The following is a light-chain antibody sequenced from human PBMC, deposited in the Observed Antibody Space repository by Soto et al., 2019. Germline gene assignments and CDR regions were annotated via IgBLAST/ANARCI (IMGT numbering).Light chain of an antibody. J-gene: IGLJ1*01. CDR1: NSDVGNYNL. CDR2: EVT. V-gene: IGLV2-23*02. Sequence: QPVLTQPASVSGSPGQPITISCTGTNSDVGNYNLVSWYRQDSGEAPKVMIYEVTKRASGVSGRFSGSKSGNTASLTISGLQAEDEADYYCCSYAGTSTYVFGTGTKLTVL. CDR3: CSYAGTSTYV.